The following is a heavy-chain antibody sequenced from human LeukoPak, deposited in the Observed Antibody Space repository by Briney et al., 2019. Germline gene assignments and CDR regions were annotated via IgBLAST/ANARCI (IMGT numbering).Heavy chain of an antibody. CDR1: GFTFSSYS. Sequence: GGSLRLSCAASGFTFSSYSMNWVRQAPGKGLEWVSYISGSSNTIYYVDSVKGRFTISRDNDKNSLYLQLNSLKAEDTAVYYCARVGVVMSRYMDVWGKGTTVSVSS. D-gene: IGHD3-3*01. CDR2: ISGSSNTI. J-gene: IGHJ6*03. CDR3: ARVGVVMSRYMDV. V-gene: IGHV3-48*01.